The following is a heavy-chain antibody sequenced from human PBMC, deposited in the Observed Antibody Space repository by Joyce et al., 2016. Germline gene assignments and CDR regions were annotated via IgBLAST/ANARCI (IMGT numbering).Heavy chain of an antibody. CDR2: IYYSGIT. D-gene: IGHD1-26*01. Sequence: QVQLQESGPGLVKPSETLSLTCTVSGGSISTYYWSWIRQPPGKGLEWMGYIYYSGITSYNPSLKSRVTISLDTSKNQFSLTLRSVTAADTAVYFCARTSGSYFYYFGMDVWGQGTTVTVSS. CDR3: ARTSGSYFYYFGMDV. V-gene: IGHV4-59*01. CDR1: GGSISTYY. J-gene: IGHJ6*01.